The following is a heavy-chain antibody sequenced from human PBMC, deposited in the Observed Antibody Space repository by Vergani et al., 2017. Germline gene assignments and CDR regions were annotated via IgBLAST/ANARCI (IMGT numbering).Heavy chain of an antibody. CDR2: ISSSSSYI. D-gene: IGHD3-10*01. V-gene: IGHV3-21*01. CDR1: GFTFSSYS. J-gene: IGHJ3*02. Sequence: EVQLVESGGGLVKPGGSLRLSCAASGFTFSSYSMNWVRQAPGKGLEWVSSISSSSSYIYYADSVKGRFTISRDNAKNSLYLQMNSLRAEDTAVYYCARDGAMVQGGDAFDIWGQGTMVTVSS. CDR3: ARDGAMVQGGDAFDI.